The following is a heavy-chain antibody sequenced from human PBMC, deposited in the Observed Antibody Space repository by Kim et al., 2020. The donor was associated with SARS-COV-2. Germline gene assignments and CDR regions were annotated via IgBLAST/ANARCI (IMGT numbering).Heavy chain of an antibody. CDR3: AKDLCTSNSCSPGY. D-gene: IGHD2-2*01. V-gene: IGHV3-23*01. J-gene: IGHJ4*02. CDR1: GFTFSSYA. CDR2: VSGSGGST. Sequence: GGSLRLSCAASGFTFSSYAMNWVRQAPEKGLEWVSGVSGSGGSTFYADFVKGRFTTSRDNSKNTVYLQMSSLRAEDTAVYYCAKDLCTSNSCSPGYWGQGTLVTVSS.